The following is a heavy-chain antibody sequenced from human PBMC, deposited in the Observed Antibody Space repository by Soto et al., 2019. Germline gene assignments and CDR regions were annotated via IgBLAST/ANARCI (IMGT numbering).Heavy chain of an antibody. V-gene: IGHV1-18*01. CDR3: ARGWFGEFVDYFDF. CDR2: ISAYNGNT. Sequence: PGASVKVSCKASGYTFTSYAISWVRQAPGQGLEWMGWISAYNGNTNYAQKLQGRVTMTTDTSTSTAYMELRSLRSDDTAVYYCARGWFGEFVDYFDFWGQGTLVTVSS. J-gene: IGHJ4*02. CDR1: GYTFTSYA. D-gene: IGHD3-10*01.